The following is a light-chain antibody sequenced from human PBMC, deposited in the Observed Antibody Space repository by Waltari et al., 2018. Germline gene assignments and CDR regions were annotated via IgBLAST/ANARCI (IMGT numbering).Light chain of an antibody. CDR2: AAS. Sequence: DIQMTLSPSSLSASVGDRVTISCRASQTISTYLHWYQQKPGKAPQLLIYAASRLQSGVPSRFSGSGSGTDFTLTISSLQPEDFATYYCQQSYRIPRTFGQGTKVEIK. CDR1: QTISTY. CDR3: QQSYRIPRT. J-gene: IGKJ1*01. V-gene: IGKV1-39*01.